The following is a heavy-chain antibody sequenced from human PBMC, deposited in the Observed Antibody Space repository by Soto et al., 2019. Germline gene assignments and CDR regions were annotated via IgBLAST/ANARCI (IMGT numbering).Heavy chain of an antibody. D-gene: IGHD2-2*01. CDR1: GYTFTSYD. V-gene: IGHV1-8*01. Sequence: ASVKVSCKASGYTFTSYDINWVRQATGQGLEWMGWMNPNSGNTGYAQKFQGRVTMTRNTSISTAYMGLSSMRSEDTAVYYCARVVVVPASGYNWFDPWGQGTLVTVSS. CDR2: MNPNSGNT. CDR3: ARVVVVPASGYNWFDP. J-gene: IGHJ5*02.